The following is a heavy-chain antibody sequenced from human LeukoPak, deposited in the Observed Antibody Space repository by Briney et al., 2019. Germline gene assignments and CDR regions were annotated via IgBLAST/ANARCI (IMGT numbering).Heavy chain of an antibody. CDR2: IYYSGTT. V-gene: IGHV4-59*01. CDR3: ARGVYIAAAQYGY. J-gene: IGHJ4*02. D-gene: IGHD6-13*01. Sequence: SETLSLTCTVSGGSISSYYWSWIRQPPGKGLEWIGCIYYSGTTNYNPSLKSRVTISVDTSKNQFSLKLSSVTAADTAVYYCARGVYIAAAQYGYWGQGTLVSVSS. CDR1: GGSISSYY.